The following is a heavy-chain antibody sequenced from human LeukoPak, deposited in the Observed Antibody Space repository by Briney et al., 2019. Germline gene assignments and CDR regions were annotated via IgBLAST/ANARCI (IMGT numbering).Heavy chain of an antibody. CDR1: GYTFTGYY. J-gene: IGHJ4*02. CDR2: INPNSGGT. V-gene: IGHV1-2*02. D-gene: IGHD3-16*02. Sequence: GASVKVSCKASGYTFTGYYMHWVRRAPGQGLEWMGWINPNSGGTNYAQKFQGGVTMTRDTSISTAYMELSRLRSDDTAVYYCARGFMITFGGVIVIFRDWGQGTLVTVSS. CDR3: ARGFMITFGGVIVIFRD.